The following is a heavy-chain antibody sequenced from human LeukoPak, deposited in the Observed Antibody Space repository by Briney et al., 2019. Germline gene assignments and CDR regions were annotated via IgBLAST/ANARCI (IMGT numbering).Heavy chain of an antibody. CDR2: TYYGGST. J-gene: IGHJ5*02. CDR1: GGSISHYY. Sequence: SETLSLTCTVSGGSISHYYWSWIRQPPEKGLEWIGYTYYGGSTKFNPSLKSRVAISVDTSKKQFSLNLTSVTAADTAVYYCARGPSVTSIGGPWGQGTLVTVSA. CDR3: ARGPSVTSIGGP. D-gene: IGHD4-17*01. V-gene: IGHV4-59*01.